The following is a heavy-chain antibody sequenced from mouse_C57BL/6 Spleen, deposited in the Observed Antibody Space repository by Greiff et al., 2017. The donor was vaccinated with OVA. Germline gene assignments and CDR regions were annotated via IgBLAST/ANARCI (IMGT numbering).Heavy chain of an antibody. D-gene: IGHD3-2*02. J-gene: IGHJ4*01. Sequence: QVQLQQPGAELVKPGASVKLSCKASGYTFTSYWMHWVKQRPGQGLEWIGMIHPNSGSTNYNEKFKSKATLTVDKSSSTAYMQLSSLTSEDSAVYYCARGGTAQARYYAMDYWGQGTSVTVSS. V-gene: IGHV1-64*01. CDR1: GYTFTSYW. CDR2: IHPNSGST. CDR3: ARGGTAQARYYAMDY.